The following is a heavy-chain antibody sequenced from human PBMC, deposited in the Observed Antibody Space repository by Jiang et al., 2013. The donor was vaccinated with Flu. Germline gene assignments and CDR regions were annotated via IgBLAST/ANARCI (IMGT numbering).Heavy chain of an antibody. CDR1: GYTFSSYY. J-gene: IGHJ1*01. V-gene: IGHV1-46*03. CDR3: TRELLTVQQQQQPRDFQH. D-gene: IGHD1/OR15-1a*01. Sequence: QLVESGAEVKKPGASVKVSCKASGYTFSSYYMHWVRQAPGQGLEWMGIINPSGGSTTYAQKFQGRVIMTRDTSTSTVYMELTSLRSEDTAVYYCTRELLTVQQQQQPRDFQHWGQGTLVTVSS. CDR2: INPSGGST.